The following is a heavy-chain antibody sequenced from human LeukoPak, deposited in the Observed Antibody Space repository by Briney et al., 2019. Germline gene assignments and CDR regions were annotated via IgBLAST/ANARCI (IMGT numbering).Heavy chain of an antibody. D-gene: IGHD6-13*01. CDR3: ARAHSSSRMMADY. Sequence: SETLSLTCTVSGASISSSSRYWGWIRQPPGKGLEWIGSIHYSGSSYYNPSLKSRVTMSVDTSKIQFSLKPSSVTAADTAVYYCARAHSSSRMMADYWGQGTLVTVSS. CDR2: IHYSGSS. CDR1: GASISSSSRY. J-gene: IGHJ4*02. V-gene: IGHV4-39*07.